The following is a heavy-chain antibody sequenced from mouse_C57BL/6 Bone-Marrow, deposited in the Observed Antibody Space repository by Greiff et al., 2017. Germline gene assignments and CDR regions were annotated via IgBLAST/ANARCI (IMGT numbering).Heavy chain of an antibody. V-gene: IGHV1-81*01. Sequence: VQLQESGAELARPGASVKLSCKASGYTFTSYGISWVKQRTGQGLEWIGEIYPRSGNTYYNEKFKGKATLTADKSSSTAYMELRSLTSEDSAVYFCARWGIYYYGSSYFDYWRQGTTLTVSS. CDR1: GYTFTSYG. D-gene: IGHD1-1*01. CDR2: IYPRSGNT. CDR3: ARWGIYYYGSSYFDY. J-gene: IGHJ2*01.